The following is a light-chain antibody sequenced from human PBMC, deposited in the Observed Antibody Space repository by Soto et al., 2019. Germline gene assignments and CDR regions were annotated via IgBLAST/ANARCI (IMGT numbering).Light chain of an antibody. Sequence: ESVLTQSPGTLSLSPGERATLSCRASQSVSSSYLAWYQQNPGQAPRLLIYGASSRATGIPDRFSGSGSGTDFTLTISRLEPEDFAVYYCQQYGSPRWTFGQGTKVDIK. CDR3: QQYGSPRWT. CDR1: QSVSSSY. V-gene: IGKV3-20*01. J-gene: IGKJ1*01. CDR2: GAS.